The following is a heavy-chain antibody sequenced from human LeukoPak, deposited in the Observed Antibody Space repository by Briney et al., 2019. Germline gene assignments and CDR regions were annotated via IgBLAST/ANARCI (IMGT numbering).Heavy chain of an antibody. Sequence: SETLSLTCTVSGGSISSYYWSWIRQPPGKGLEWIGRIYTSGSTTYNPSLKSRVTMSVDTSKSQFSLNLMSVTAADTAVYYCTRDTGTTGEVKFDPWGQGTLVTVSS. V-gene: IGHV4-4*07. CDR1: GGSISSYY. CDR3: TRDTGTTGEVKFDP. CDR2: IYTSGST. D-gene: IGHD4-17*01. J-gene: IGHJ5*02.